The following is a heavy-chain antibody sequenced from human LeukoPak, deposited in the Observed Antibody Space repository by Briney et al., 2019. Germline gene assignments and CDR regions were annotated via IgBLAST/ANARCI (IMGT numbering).Heavy chain of an antibody. CDR1: GFTVSSNY. CDR3: AKEDRFWYSPLGY. J-gene: IGHJ4*02. Sequence: GGSLRLSCAASGFTVSSNYMSWVRQAPGKGLEWVSAISGSGDTTYYADSVKGRFTISRDNSKNTQYLQMNSLRAEDTAVYYCAKEDRFWYSPLGYWGQGILVTVSS. V-gene: IGHV3-23*01. CDR2: ISGSGDTT. D-gene: IGHD1-1*01.